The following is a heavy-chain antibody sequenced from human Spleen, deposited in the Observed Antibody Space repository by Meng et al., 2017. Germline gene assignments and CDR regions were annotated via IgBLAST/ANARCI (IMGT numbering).Heavy chain of an antibody. CDR1: GYTFTGYY. CDR2: INPNSGGT. D-gene: IGHD3-22*01. J-gene: IGHJ3*01. Sequence: ASVKVSCKASGYTFTGYYMHWVRQAPGQGLEWMGRINPNSGGTNYAQKFQGRVTMTTDTSTSTAYMDLRSLRSDDTAVYYCARGGAASYYDSSGYYFDSFDLWGQGTMVTVSS. V-gene: IGHV1-2*06. CDR3: ARGGAASYYDSSGYYFDSFDL.